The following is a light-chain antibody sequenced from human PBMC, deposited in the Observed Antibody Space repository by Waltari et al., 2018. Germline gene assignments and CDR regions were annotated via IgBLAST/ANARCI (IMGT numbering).Light chain of an antibody. CDR3: ATWEDSLNAVV. J-gene: IGLJ3*02. CDR2: SNK. Sequence: SVLTQPPSASGTAGQGVTISCSGSCYNFGGKNAHWYQQVPGTAPKLLIYSNKQRPSGVPDRFSGSKSGTSASLAISGLQSEDEADFYCATWEDSLNAVVFGGGTKLTVL. CDR1: CYNFGGKN. V-gene: IGLV1-44*01.